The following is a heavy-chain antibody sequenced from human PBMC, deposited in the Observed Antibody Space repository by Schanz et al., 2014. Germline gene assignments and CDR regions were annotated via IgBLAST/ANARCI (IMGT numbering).Heavy chain of an antibody. CDR3: PRASYRRKINFDY. Sequence: VQLLESGGGLVQPGGSLRLSCAASGFTFSSYAMSWVRQAPGKGLEWVAVIWYDENNKYYADSVKGRFTMSRDNSKTTMYLQMNSLRAEDAAVYYCPRASYRRKINFDYWGQGTLVTVSS. CDR2: IWYDENNK. CDR1: GFTFSSYA. V-gene: IGHV3-33*08. D-gene: IGHD3-10*01. J-gene: IGHJ4*02.